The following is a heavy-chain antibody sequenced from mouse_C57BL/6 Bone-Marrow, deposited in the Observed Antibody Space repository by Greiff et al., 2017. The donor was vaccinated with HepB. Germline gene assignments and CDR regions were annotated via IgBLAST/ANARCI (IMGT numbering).Heavy chain of an antibody. CDR1: GYTFTSYW. Sequence: VQLQQPGAELVMPGASVKLSCKASGYTFTSYWMHWVKQRPGQGLEWIGEIDPSDSYTNYNQKFKGKATLTADKSSSTAYMQFSSLTSEDSAIYYCARSPEDYGSSYDWYFDVWGTGTTVTVSS. CDR3: ARSPEDYGSSYDWYFDV. V-gene: IGHV1-69*01. J-gene: IGHJ1*03. D-gene: IGHD1-1*01. CDR2: IDPSDSYT.